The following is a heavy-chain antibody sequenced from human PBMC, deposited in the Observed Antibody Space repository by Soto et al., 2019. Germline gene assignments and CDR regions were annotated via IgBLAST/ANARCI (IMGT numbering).Heavy chain of an antibody. Sequence: SVKVSCKASGGTFSSYAISWVRQAPGQGLEWMGGIIPIFGTANYAQKFQGRVTITADESTSTAYMELSSLRSEDTAVYYCARPLGGYYNYYYYYGMDVWGQGTTVT. V-gene: IGHV1-69*13. CDR1: GGTFSSYA. J-gene: IGHJ6*02. D-gene: IGHD3-3*01. CDR3: ARPLGGYYNYYYYYGMDV. CDR2: IIPIFGTA.